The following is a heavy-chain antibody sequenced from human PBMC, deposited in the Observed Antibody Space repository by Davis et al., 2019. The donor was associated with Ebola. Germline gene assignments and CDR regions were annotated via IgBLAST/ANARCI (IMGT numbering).Heavy chain of an antibody. J-gene: IGHJ3*02. CDR3: ARDTRPCGGDCYDDTFDM. V-gene: IGHV4-59*12. CDR2: IHHSGSA. CDR1: GVSITTYF. Sequence: PSETLSLTCTVSGVSITTYFWSWIRQPPGKRLEWVGYIHHSGSANSNPSLKSRVTFSIDTSKSQVSLKLTSVTAADTAVYYCARDTRPCGGDCYDDTFDMWGQGTMVIVSS. D-gene: IGHD2-21*01.